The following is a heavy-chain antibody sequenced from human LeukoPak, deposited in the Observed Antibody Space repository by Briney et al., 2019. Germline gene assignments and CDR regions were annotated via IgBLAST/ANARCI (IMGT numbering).Heavy chain of an antibody. J-gene: IGHJ4*02. CDR1: GGSISSYY. CDR3: ARMWRFPYFDY. CDR2: IHYSGST. D-gene: IGHD2-21*01. V-gene: IGHV4-59*01. Sequence: PSETLSLTCTVSGGSISSYYWSWIRQPPGKGLEWIGYIHYSGSTNYNPSLKSRVTISVDTSKNQFSLKLSSVTAADTAVYYCARMWRFPYFDYWGQGTLVTVSS.